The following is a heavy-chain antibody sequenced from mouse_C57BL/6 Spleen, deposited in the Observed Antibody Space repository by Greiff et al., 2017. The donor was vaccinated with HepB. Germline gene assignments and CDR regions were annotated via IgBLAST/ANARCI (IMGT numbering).Heavy chain of an antibody. CDR3: AANFSMDY. CDR1: GYTFTSYW. J-gene: IGHJ4*01. V-gene: IGHV1-59*01. Sequence: VQLQQSGAELVRSGTSVKLSCKASGYTFTSYWMHWVKQRPGQGLEWIGVIDPSDSYTNYNQKFKGKATLTVDTSSSTAYMQLSSLTSEDSAVYYCAANFSMDYWGQGTSVTVSS. CDR2: IDPSDSYT. D-gene: IGHD4-1*01.